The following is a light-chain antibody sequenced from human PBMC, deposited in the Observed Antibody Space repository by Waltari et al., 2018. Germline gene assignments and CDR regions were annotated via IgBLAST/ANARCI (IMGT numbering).Light chain of an antibody. CDR3: QSYDSSLGGSV. V-gene: IGLV1-40*01. J-gene: IGLJ2*01. CDR2: GNP. Sequence: QSVLTQPPSVSGAPGQRVTISCTGTNSNIGAGYDVNWYQQLPGEAPKLLIYGNPNRPSGVPDRVSGSKSGTSASLAITGLQAEDEADYYCQSYDSSLGGSVFGGGTKLTVL. CDR1: NSNIGAGYD.